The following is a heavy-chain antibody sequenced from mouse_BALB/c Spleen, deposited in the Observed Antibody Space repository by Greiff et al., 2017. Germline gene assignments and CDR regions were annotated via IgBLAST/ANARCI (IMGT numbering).Heavy chain of an antibody. V-gene: IGHV1-18*01. J-gene: IGHJ3*01. CDR2: INPNNGGT. CDR1: GYTFTDYN. D-gene: IGHD2-1*01. Sequence: EVQLQQSGPELVKPGASVKIPCKASGYTFTDYNMDWVKQSHGKSLEWIGDINPNNGGTIYNQKFKGKATLTVDKSSSTAYMELRSLTSEDTAVYYCARSPYGNYVAWFAYWGQGTLVTVSA. CDR3: ARSPYGNYVAWFAY.